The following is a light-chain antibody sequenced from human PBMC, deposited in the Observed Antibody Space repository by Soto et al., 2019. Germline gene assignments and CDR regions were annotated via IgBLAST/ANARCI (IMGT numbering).Light chain of an antibody. CDR1: QSITRW. V-gene: IGKV1-5*03. CDR3: EPPNPYSAWT. J-gene: IGKJ1*01. CDR2: KAS. Sequence: DIQMSEAPCSRVDSVGGRVTITCLASQSITRWLAWFQQKPGKAPKLLISKASRLESGVPSRFSGSGPGTEYNLSLRSLQSDESATYYCEPPNPYSAWTFREGTKVDIK.